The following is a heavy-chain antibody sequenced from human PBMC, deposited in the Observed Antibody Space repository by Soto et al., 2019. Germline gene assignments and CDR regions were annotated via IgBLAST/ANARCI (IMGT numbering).Heavy chain of an antibody. CDR3: ARTSNIGFDP. V-gene: IGHV6-1*01. CDR2: TYYRSKWXX. Sequence: PSQTLSLTCAISGDSVSSNSAAWNWIRQSPSRGLEWLGMTYYRSKWXXDYAVSVXXRITIDRDTSXNQFSXQLNSVTHEXTAVYYCARTSNIGFDPWCQGTLVTVSS. CDR1: GDSVSSNSAA. D-gene: IGHD5-12*01. J-gene: IGHJ5*02.